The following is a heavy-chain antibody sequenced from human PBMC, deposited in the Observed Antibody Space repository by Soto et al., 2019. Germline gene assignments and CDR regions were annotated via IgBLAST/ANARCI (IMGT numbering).Heavy chain of an antibody. CDR3: ARADYYDIHDY. D-gene: IGHD3-22*01. CDR1: GYTFTNYA. J-gene: IGHJ4*02. CDR2: INAGNGNT. V-gene: IGHV1-3*01. Sequence: QVQLVQSGAEVKKPGASVKVSCKASGYTFTNYAMHWVRQAPGQGLEWMGWINAGNGNTKYSQKFQGRVTITRDTSARTAYMELSSLRSEDTAVYSCARADYYDIHDYWGQGTLVTVSS.